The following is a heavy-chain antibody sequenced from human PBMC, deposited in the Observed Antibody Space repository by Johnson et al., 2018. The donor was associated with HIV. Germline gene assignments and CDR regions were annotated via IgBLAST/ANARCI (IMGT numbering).Heavy chain of an antibody. CDR1: GFAFSSYD. J-gene: IGHJ3*02. D-gene: IGHD4-17*01. V-gene: IGHV3-13*01. Sequence: VQLVESGGGVVQPGRSLRLFCAASGFAFSSYDMHWVRQATGKGLEWVSAIGTAGDTYYPGSVKGRFTISRENAKNSLYLQMNSLRAEDTAVYYCARDSTPWGGDYVGYAFDIWGQGTMVAVSS. CDR2: IGTAGDT. CDR3: ARDSTPWGGDYVGYAFDI.